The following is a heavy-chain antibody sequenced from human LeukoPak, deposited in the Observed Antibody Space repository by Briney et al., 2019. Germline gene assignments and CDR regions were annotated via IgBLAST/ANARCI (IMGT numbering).Heavy chain of an antibody. J-gene: IGHJ2*01. Sequence: SSVKVSCKASGGTFSSYAISWVRQAPGQGLEWMGGIIPIFGTANYAQKFQGRITITTDESTSTAYMELSSLRSEDTAVYYCARDIVGATYWYFDLWGRGTLVTVSS. D-gene: IGHD1-26*01. CDR2: IIPIFGTA. CDR1: GGTFSSYA. CDR3: ARDIVGATYWYFDL. V-gene: IGHV1-69*05.